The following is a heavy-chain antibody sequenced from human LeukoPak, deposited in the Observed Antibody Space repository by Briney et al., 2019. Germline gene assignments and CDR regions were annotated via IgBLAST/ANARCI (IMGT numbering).Heavy chain of an antibody. D-gene: IGHD3-22*01. CDR3: ARLYYDSSGYYQICYFDY. CDR2: IYYSGST. Sequence: SETLSLTCTVSGGSISSSSYYWGWIRQPPRKGLEWIGSIYYSGSTYYNPSLKSRVTISVDTSKNQFSLNLSSVTAADTAVYYCARLYYDSSGYYQICYFDYWGQGTLVTVSS. CDR1: GGSISSSSYY. J-gene: IGHJ4*02. V-gene: IGHV4-39*01.